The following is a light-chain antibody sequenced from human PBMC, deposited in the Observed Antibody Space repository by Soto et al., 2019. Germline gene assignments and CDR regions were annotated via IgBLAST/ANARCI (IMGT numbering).Light chain of an antibody. J-gene: IGLJ1*01. CDR2: EVS. V-gene: IGLV2-8*01. CDR3: SSDAHSDTIV. Sequence: QSVLTQPPSASGSPGQSVTVSCTGTSSDVGGYNDYVSWYQQHPGKAPKLMIYEVSKRPSGVPDRFSGSKSGNTASLTVSGLQADDEAEYYYSSDAHSDTIVFGTETKVTVL. CDR1: SSDVGGYNDY.